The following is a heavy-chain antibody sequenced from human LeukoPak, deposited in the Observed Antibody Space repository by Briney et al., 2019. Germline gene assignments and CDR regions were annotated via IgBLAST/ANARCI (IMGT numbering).Heavy chain of an antibody. D-gene: IGHD3-16*01. V-gene: IGHV1-2*02. CDR3: ARDQGDDAFDI. CDR1: GYTFTGYY. Sequence: ASVTVSFKASGYTFTGYYMHWVRQAPGQGLEWMGWINPNSGGTNYAQKFQGRVTMTRDTSISTAYMELSRLRSDDTAVYYCARDQGDDAFDIWGQGTMVTVSS. CDR2: INPNSGGT. J-gene: IGHJ3*02.